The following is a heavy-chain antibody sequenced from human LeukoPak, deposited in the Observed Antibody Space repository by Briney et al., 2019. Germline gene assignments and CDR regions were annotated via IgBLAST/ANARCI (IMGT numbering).Heavy chain of an antibody. CDR3: ARGRGSTKGVRYYYYMDV. V-gene: IGHV4-34*01. D-gene: IGHD2-2*01. CDR1: TGSFSGNY. CDR2: INHSGST. Sequence: SETLSLTCAVYTGSFSGNYWSWIRQPPGKGLEWIGEINHSGSTNYNPSLKSRVTISVDTSKNQFSLKLSSVTAADTAVYYCARGRGSTKGVRYYYYMDVWGKGTTVTVSS. J-gene: IGHJ6*03.